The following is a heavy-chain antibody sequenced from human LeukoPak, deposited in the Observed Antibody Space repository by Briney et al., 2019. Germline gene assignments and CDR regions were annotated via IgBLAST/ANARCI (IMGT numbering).Heavy chain of an antibody. CDR1: GGSISSYY. CDR2: IHYSGST. V-gene: IGHV4-59*08. D-gene: IGHD4/OR15-4a*01. J-gene: IGHJ6*03. Sequence: PSETLFLTCTVSGGSISSYYCSWIRQPPGKGLEWIGYIHYSGSTNFNPSLKSRVTMSVDTSKNQFSLKLSSVTAADTAVYYCARLVDYPANYYYMDVWDKGTTVTVSS. CDR3: ARLVDYPANYYYMDV.